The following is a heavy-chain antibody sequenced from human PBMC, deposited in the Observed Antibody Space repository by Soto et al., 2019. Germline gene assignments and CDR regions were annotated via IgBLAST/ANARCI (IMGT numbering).Heavy chain of an antibody. CDR1: GFSLSTSGVG. CDR2: IYWDDDK. V-gene: IGHV2-5*02. D-gene: IGHD3-3*01. CDR3: AQKSLWRGYPIPDLDAFAI. Sequence: QITLKESGPTLVKPTQTLTLTCTFSGFSLSTSGVGVGWIRQPPGKALEWLALIYWDDDKRYSPSLKSRLTTTKDTTKNQVLLTLTDLDPVDPATYSSAQKSLWRGYPIPDLDAFAIWGQGTMVTVSS. J-gene: IGHJ3*02.